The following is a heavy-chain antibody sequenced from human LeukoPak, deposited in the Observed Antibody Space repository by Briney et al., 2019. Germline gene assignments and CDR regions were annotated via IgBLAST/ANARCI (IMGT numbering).Heavy chain of an antibody. CDR3: ARGPYYYDSSGYYFDY. CDR2: IIPILGIA. D-gene: IGHD3-22*01. V-gene: IGHV1-69*04. Sequence: ASAKVSCKASGGTFSSYAISWVRQAPGQGLEWMGRIIPILGIANYAQKFQGRVTITADKSTSTAYMELSSLRSEDTAVYYCARGPYYYDSSGYYFDYWGQGTLVTVSS. J-gene: IGHJ4*02. CDR1: GGTFSSYA.